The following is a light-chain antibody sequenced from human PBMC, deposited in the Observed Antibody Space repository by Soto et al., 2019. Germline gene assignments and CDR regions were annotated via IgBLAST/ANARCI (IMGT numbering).Light chain of an antibody. V-gene: IGKV1-39*01. J-gene: IGKJ3*01. Sequence: DIQMTQPPSSLSASVGDRVTITCRARQSISRYVKWYQLKTGKAPNLLIYAASRLQSGVPSRFSGNGSVTDFTLTISSLQAEDFVTYDCQQCYSTPRTFGPGTKVDIK. CDR1: QSISRY. CDR3: QQCYSTPRT. CDR2: AAS.